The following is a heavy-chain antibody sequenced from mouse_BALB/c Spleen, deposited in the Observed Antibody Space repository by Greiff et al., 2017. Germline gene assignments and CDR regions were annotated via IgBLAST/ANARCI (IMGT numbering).Heavy chain of an antibody. J-gene: IGHJ1*01. V-gene: IGHV3-6*02. CDR2: KSYDGSN. D-gene: IGHD1-1*01. CDR3: ARGTLYYGSSYWYFDV. Sequence: DVKLQESGPGLVKPSQSLSLTCSVTGYSITSGYYWNWIRQFPGNKLEWMGYKSYDGSNNYNPSLKNRISITRDTSKNQFFLKLNSVTTEDTATYYCARGTLYYGSSYWYFDVWGAGTTVTVSS. CDR1: GYSITSGYY.